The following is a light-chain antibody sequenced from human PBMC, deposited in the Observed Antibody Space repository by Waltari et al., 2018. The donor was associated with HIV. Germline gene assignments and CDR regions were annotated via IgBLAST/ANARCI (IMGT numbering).Light chain of an antibody. V-gene: IGKV2-30*01. Sequence: DVVMTQSPLSLPVTLGPPASISCRSSQSLVYSDGDTYLTWYLQRPGQSPRRLLYKVFTRDYGVPDRFSGSGSGTDFTLKISRVEADDVGIYYCMQGRHWPFTFGPGTKVDMK. J-gene: IGKJ3*01. CDR2: KVF. CDR3: MQGRHWPFT. CDR1: QSLVYSDGDTY.